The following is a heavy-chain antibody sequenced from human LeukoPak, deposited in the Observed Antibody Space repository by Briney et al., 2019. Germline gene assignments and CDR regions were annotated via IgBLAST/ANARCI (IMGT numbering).Heavy chain of an antibody. CDR2: VNWNGGST. CDR1: GFTFDDYG. CDR3: ARDRGGGENAFDI. D-gene: IGHD3-10*01. Sequence: PGGSLRLSCAASGFTFDDYGMSWVRQAPGKGLEWVSGVNWNGGSTGYADSVRGRFTISRDNAKNSLYLQMNSLRAEDTALYHCARDRGGGENAFDIWGQGTMVTVSS. J-gene: IGHJ3*02. V-gene: IGHV3-20*01.